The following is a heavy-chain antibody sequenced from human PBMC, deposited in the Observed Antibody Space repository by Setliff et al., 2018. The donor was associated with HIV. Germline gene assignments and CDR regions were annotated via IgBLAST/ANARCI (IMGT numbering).Heavy chain of an antibody. CDR2: INAGNGDT. D-gene: IGHD7-27*01. V-gene: IGHV1-3*01. Sequence: ASVKVSCKASGCTFTSYAMRWVRQAPGQRLEWMGWINAGNGDTKYSQKFQGRVTATTDTSASTAYMELSSLRSEDTAVYYCARDLPTPNWGFDYWGQGTLVTVSS. J-gene: IGHJ4*02. CDR3: ARDLPTPNWGFDY. CDR1: GCTFTSYA.